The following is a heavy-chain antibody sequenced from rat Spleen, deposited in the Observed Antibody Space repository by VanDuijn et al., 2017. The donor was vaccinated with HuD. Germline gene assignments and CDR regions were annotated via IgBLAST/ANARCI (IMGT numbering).Heavy chain of an antibody. CDR2: ITNTGDST. CDR3: ARRHYGYTDYFDY. D-gene: IGHD1-9*01. V-gene: IGHV5-29*01. Sequence: EVQLVESDGGLVQPGRSLKLSCAASGFTFSDYRMAWIRQAPGSGLEWVASITNTGDSTYYRDSVKGRFTISRDNAKSTLSLQMDSLRSEDTATYYCARRHYGYTDYFDYWGQGVMVTVSS. J-gene: IGHJ2*01. CDR1: GFTFSDYR.